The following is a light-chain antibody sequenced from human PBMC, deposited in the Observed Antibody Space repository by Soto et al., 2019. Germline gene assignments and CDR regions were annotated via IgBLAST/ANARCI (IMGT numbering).Light chain of an antibody. CDR2: DVT. J-gene: IGLJ3*02. CDR3: CSYTTTTLGWV. CDR1: SSDVGGYNY. Sequence: QSALTQPASVSGSPGQSITISCTGTSSDVGGYNYVSWYQQHPGRAPKVIIYDVTNRPSGVSNRFSGSKSGNTASLTISGLQTEDEGDYYCCSYTTTTLGWVFGGGTQLTVL. V-gene: IGLV2-14*01.